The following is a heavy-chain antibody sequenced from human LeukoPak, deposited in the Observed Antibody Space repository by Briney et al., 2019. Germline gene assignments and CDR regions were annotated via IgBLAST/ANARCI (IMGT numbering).Heavy chain of an antibody. V-gene: IGHV3-74*01. Sequence: PGGSLGLSCAASGFTFSNYWMYWVRQAPGKGLVWVSRINTDGSSTSYADSVKGRFTISRDNAKNTLYLQMNSLRAEDTAVYYCASFGYYYDSSGYSYYYYGMDVWGQGTTVTVSS. D-gene: IGHD3-22*01. CDR2: INTDGSST. CDR3: ASFGYYYDSSGYSYYYYGMDV. CDR1: GFTFSNYW. J-gene: IGHJ6*02.